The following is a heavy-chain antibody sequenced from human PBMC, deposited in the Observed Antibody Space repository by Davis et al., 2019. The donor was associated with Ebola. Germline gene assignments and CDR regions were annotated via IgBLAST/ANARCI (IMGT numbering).Heavy chain of an antibody. D-gene: IGHD2-2*01. J-gene: IGHJ6*02. CDR1: GLTFGNYG. CDR2: ISYDGVRK. Sequence: GGSLRLSCTASGLTFGNYGMHWVRQAPGKGLEWVAFISYDGVRKHYVDSVKGRVTISRDNPKNTLYLQMNSLTSEDTAVYYCAKGRYQLLLSPGMDVWGQGTTVTVSS. CDR3: AKGRYQLLLSPGMDV. V-gene: IGHV3-30*18.